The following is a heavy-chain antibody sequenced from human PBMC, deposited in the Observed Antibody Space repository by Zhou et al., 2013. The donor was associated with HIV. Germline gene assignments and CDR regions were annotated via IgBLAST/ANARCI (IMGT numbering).Heavy chain of an antibody. CDR3: ATLRAYRRGYSYGYAGMDV. V-gene: IGHV1-69-2*01. CDR2: VDPEDGET. J-gene: IGHJ6*02. D-gene: IGHD5-18*01. Sequence: EVQLVQSGAEVKKPGATVKISCKVSGYTFTDYYMHWVQQAPGKGLEWMGLVDPEDGETIYAEKFQGRVTITADTSTDTAYMELSSLRSEDTAVYYCATLRAYRRGYSYGYAGMDVWGQGTTVTVSS. CDR1: GYTFTDYY.